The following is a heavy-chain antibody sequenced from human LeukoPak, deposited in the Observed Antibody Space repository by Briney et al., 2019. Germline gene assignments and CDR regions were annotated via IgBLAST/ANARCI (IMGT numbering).Heavy chain of an antibody. CDR3: ARDKSVGATPLDY. CDR2: IKQDGSEK. Sequence: GGSLRLSCSASGFTFSPYWMTWVRQAPGKGLERVANIKQDGSEKYYMDSVKGRFTISRDNAKNSVYLQMNSLRVEDTAVYYCARDKSVGATPLDYWGQGILVTVSS. CDR1: GFTFSPYW. D-gene: IGHD1-26*01. J-gene: IGHJ4*02. V-gene: IGHV3-7*05.